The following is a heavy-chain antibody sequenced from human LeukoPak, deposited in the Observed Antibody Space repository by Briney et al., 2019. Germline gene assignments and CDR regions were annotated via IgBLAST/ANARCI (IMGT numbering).Heavy chain of an antibody. D-gene: IGHD3-3*01. Sequence: HSGGSLRLSCAASGFTFSSYTMSWVRQAPGKGLEWVSAISGSGGSTYYADSVKGRFTISRDNSKNTLYLQMNSLRAEDTAVYYCAKDLPIRRITIFGVVITRGYFDYWGQGTLVPVSS. J-gene: IGHJ4*02. CDR2: ISGSGGST. V-gene: IGHV3-23*01. CDR1: GFTFSSYT. CDR3: AKDLPIRRITIFGVVITRGYFDY.